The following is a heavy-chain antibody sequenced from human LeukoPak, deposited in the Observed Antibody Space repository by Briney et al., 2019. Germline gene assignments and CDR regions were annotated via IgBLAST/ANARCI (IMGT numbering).Heavy chain of an antibody. Sequence: SETLSLTCTVPGGSISSSSYYWGWIRQPPGKGLEWIGSIYYSGSTYYNPSLKSRVTISVDTSKNQFSLKLSSVTAADTAVYYCARGIGWLQLDYWGQGTLVTVSS. CDR3: ARGIGWLQLDY. J-gene: IGHJ4*02. V-gene: IGHV4-39*01. CDR2: IYYSGST. D-gene: IGHD5-24*01. CDR1: GGSISSSSYY.